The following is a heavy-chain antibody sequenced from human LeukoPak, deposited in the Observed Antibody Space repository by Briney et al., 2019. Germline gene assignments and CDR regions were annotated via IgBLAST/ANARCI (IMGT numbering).Heavy chain of an antibody. V-gene: IGHV3-72*01. CDR1: DFTLSDQY. J-gene: IGHJ3*02. CDR3: ARDGASRGNSAFTI. Sequence: GGSLRLSCAASDFTLSDQYIDWFRQAPGKGLEWIGRSRNKANRHTTEYAASVQGRFTVSRDDSGNLVYLQMNTLITEDAAVYFCARDGASRGNSAFTIWGQGTEVTVSS. CDR2: SRNKANRHTT. D-gene: IGHD2-15*01.